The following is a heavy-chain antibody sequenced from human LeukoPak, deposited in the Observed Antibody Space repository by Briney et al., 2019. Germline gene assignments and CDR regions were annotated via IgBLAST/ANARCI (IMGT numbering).Heavy chain of an antibody. J-gene: IGHJ6*03. CDR3: ALLRLRYYYDSSGYYYSRDYYYYYYMDV. Sequence: ASVKVSCKASGYTFTGYYMHWVRQAPGQGLEWMGWINPNSGGTNYAQKFQGRVTMTRDTSISTAYMELSSLRSEDTAVYYCALLRLRYYYDSSGYYYSRDYYYYYYMDVWGKGTTVTVSS. V-gene: IGHV1-2*02. CDR1: GYTFTGYY. D-gene: IGHD3-22*01. CDR2: INPNSGGT.